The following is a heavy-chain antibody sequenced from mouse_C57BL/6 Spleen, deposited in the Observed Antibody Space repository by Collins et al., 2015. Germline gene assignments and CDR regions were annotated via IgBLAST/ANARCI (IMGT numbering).Heavy chain of an antibody. CDR2: IYPNNGGN. V-gene: IGHV1-34*01. CDR3: ARRSNYDAWFAY. D-gene: IGHD2-5*01. CDR1: GYTFTDYY. Sequence: EVQLQQSGPELVKPGASVKMSCKASGYTFTDYYMHWVKQSHGKSLEWIGYIYPNNGGNGYNQKFKGKATLTVDKPSSTAYMELRSLTSEDSAVYYCARRSNYDAWFAYWGQGTLVTVSA. J-gene: IGHJ3*01.